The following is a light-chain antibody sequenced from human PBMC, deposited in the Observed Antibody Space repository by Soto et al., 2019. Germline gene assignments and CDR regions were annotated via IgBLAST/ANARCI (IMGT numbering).Light chain of an antibody. CDR3: QQYYSTPRP. CDR1: QSVLYSSNNKNY. Sequence: DIVMTQSPDSLAVSLGERATINCKSSQSVLYSSNNKNYLAWYQQKPGQPPKLLIYWASTRESGVPDRFSGSGSGTDFTLTISSQQAEDVAVYYCQQYYSTPRPFGQGTKVEIK. CDR2: WAS. V-gene: IGKV4-1*01. J-gene: IGKJ1*01.